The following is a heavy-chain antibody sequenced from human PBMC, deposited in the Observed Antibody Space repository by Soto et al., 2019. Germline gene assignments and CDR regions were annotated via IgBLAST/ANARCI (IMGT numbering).Heavy chain of an antibody. Sequence: QVQLVQSGAEVKKPGASVKVSCKASGYTFTSYGISWVRQAPGQGLEWMGWISAYNGNTNYAQKLQGRVTMTTDTSTSTAYMELRCLRSDDTAVYYCVSGSGSYSWGGDAFDIWGQGTMVTVSS. J-gene: IGHJ3*02. CDR2: ISAYNGNT. CDR1: GYTFTSYG. D-gene: IGHD3-10*01. CDR3: VSGSGSYSWGGDAFDI. V-gene: IGHV1-18*01.